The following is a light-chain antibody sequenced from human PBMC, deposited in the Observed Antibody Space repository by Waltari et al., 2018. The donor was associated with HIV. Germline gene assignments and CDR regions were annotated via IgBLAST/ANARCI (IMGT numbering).Light chain of an antibody. Sequence: QSALTQPPSASGSPGQSLTISCTGPIGDVGGYASVSWDQQPPGKAPKLLIYEVSQPPSGVPARFSGSKSGNTASLTVSGLQAEDEADYHCMSYTGHNRWVFGGGTKLTVL. V-gene: IGLV2-8*01. CDR2: EVS. CDR3: MSYTGHNRWV. J-gene: IGLJ3*02. CDR1: IGDVGGYAS.